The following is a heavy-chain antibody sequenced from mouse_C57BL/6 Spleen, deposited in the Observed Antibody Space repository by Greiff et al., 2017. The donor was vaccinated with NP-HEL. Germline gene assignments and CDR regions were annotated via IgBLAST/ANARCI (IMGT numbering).Heavy chain of an antibody. CDR1: GYSFTGYY. CDR2: INPSTGGT. CDR3: ARLLRYAMDY. D-gene: IGHD1-1*01. J-gene: IGHJ4*01. Sequence: EVQLQQSGPELVKPGASVKISCKASGYSFTGYYMNWVKQSPEKSLEWIGEINPSTGGTTYNQKFKAKATLTVDKSSSTAYMQLKSLTSEDSAVYYCARLLRYAMDYWGQGTSVTVSS. V-gene: IGHV1-42*01.